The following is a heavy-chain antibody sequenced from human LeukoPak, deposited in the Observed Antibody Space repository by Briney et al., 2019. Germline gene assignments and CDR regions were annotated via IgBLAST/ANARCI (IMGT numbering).Heavy chain of an antibody. CDR3: ARSGGSSRWYWDFDS. CDR1: GFTFSSYS. V-gene: IGHV3-21*01. D-gene: IGHD6-13*01. Sequence: GGSLRLSCAASGFTFSSYSMNWVRQAPGKGLEWVSSICSRSTYMYYADSLKGLFTISRDDARNSLHLEMNSLTAEDKAVYYCARSGGSSRWYWDFDSWGQGTLATVSS. CDR2: ICSRSTYM. J-gene: IGHJ4*02.